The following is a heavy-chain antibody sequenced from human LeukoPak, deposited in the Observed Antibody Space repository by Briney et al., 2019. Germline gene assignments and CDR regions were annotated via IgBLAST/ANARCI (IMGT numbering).Heavy chain of an antibody. CDR2: IKEDGSDK. J-gene: IGHJ4*02. D-gene: IGHD2-15*01. CDR3: ARVAGGGLDY. V-gene: IGHV3-7*05. Sequence: GGSLRLSCAASGFTFSRHWMSWVRQAPAKGLEWVANIKEDGSDKYYVDSVKGRFTISRDNAKNSLFLQMNSLRAEDTAVYYCARVAGGGLDYWGQGTLVTVSS. CDR1: GFTFSRHW.